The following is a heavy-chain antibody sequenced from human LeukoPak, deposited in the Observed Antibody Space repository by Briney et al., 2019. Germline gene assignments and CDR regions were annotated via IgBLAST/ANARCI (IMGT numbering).Heavy chain of an antibody. V-gene: IGHV3-11*04. CDR2: ISNSGSTK. D-gene: IGHD3-22*01. CDR1: GFTFSDYY. J-gene: IGHJ3*02. CDR3: ASRKSYYDSSGFSSDAFDI. Sequence: PGGSLRLSCAASGFTFSDYYMSWIRQAPGKGLEWVSYISNSGSTKYYADSVKGRFTISRDNAKNSLYLQMNSLRAEDTAVYYCASRKSYYDSSGFSSDAFDIWGQGTMVTVSS.